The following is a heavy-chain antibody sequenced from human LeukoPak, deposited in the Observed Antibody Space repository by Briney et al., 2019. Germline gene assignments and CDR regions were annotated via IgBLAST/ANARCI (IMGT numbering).Heavy chain of an antibody. Sequence: GAPLKISCKASGYSFTRYWIGWVRQMPGKGLEWMGFVYPGDSDISYSPSFQGQFTISADKSISPAYMQLSSLKASDTAMYYWARPGGYGELGCFEYWGQGSLVTVSS. J-gene: IGHJ4*02. D-gene: IGHD4/OR15-4a*01. CDR3: ARPGGYGELGCFEY. CDR1: GYSFTRYW. CDR2: VYPGDSDI. V-gene: IGHV5-51*01.